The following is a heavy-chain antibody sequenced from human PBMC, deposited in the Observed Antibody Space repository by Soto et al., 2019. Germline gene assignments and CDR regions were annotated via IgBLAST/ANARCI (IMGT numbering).Heavy chain of an antibody. J-gene: IGHJ6*02. V-gene: IGHV3-15*07. CDR1: GFTFSNAW. D-gene: IGHD5-12*01. Sequence: EVQLVESGGGLVKPGGSLRLSCAASGFTFSNAWMNWVRQAPGKGLEWVGRIKSKTDGGTTDYAAPVKGRFTISRDDSKNTLYLQMNSLKNEDTAVYYCTTPGGYGGYDTGYYYYYYCMDVWGQGTTVTVSS. CDR3: TTPGGYGGYDTGYYYYYYCMDV. CDR2: IKSKTDGGTT.